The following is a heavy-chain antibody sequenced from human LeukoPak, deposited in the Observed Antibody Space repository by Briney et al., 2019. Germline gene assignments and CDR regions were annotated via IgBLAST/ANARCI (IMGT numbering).Heavy chain of an antibody. Sequence: SETRSLTCTVSGGSISSYYWSWIRQPPGKGLEWIGYTYYSGSTNYNPSLKSRVTISVDTSKNQFSLKLSSVTAADTAVYYCARGYEVETYYDFWSGYPNWFDPWGQGTLVTVSS. CDR3: ARGYEVETYYDFWSGYPNWFDP. D-gene: IGHD3-3*01. J-gene: IGHJ5*02. V-gene: IGHV4-59*01. CDR2: TYYSGST. CDR1: GGSISSYY.